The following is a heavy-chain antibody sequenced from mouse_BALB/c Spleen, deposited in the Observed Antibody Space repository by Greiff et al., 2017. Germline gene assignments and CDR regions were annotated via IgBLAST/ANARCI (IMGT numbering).Heavy chain of an antibody. V-gene: IGHV3-8*02. CDR3: ARPHRYDPYYAMDY. J-gene: IGHJ4*01. D-gene: IGHD2-14*01. CDR2: ISYSGST. Sequence: EVKLMESGPSLVKPSQTLSLTCSVTGDSITSGYWNWIRKFPGNKLEYMGYISYSGSTYYNPSLKSRISITRDTSKNQYYLQLNSVTTEDTATYYGARPHRYDPYYAMDYWGQGTSVTVSS. CDR1: GDSITSGY.